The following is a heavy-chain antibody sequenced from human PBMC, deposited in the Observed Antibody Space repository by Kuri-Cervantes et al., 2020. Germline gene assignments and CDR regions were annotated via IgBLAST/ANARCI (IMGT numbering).Heavy chain of an antibody. CDR3: ARFGITMVRGVTSYGMDV. V-gene: IGHV4-59*04. D-gene: IGHD3-10*01. Sequence: SETLSLTCTVSCGSISSYYWSWIRQPAGKGLEWIGYIYHSGSTYYNPSLKSRVTISVDTSKNPFSLRLTSVTAADTAVYYCARFGITMVRGVTSYGMDVWGQGTTVTVSS. CDR2: IYHSGST. CDR1: CGSISSYY. J-gene: IGHJ6*02.